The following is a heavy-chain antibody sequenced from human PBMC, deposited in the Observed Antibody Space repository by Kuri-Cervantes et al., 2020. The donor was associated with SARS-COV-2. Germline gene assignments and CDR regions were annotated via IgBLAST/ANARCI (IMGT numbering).Heavy chain of an antibody. CDR2: IYHSGST. V-gene: IGHV4-4*02. CDR1: GGSISSSNW. D-gene: IGHD6-19*01. Sequence: SETLSLTCAVSGGSISSSNWWSWVRQPPGKGLEWIGEIYHSGSTNYNPSLKSRVTISVDTSKNQFSLKLSSVTAADTAVYYCARGIGSGWSYYFDYWGQGTLVTVSS. J-gene: IGHJ4*02. CDR3: ARGIGSGWSYYFDY.